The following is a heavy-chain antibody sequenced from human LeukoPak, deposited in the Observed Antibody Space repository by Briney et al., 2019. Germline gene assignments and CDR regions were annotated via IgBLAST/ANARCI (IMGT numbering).Heavy chain of an antibody. V-gene: IGHV4-30-2*03. CDR2: IYHSGST. D-gene: IGHD1-1*01. J-gene: IGHJ3*02. CDR1: GGSISSGGYY. Sequence: PSETLSLTCTVSGGSISSGGYYWSWIRQPPGKGLEWIGYIYHSGSTYYNPSLKSRVTISVDTSKNQFSLKLSSVTAADTAVYHCARLIGTPRAFDIWGQGTMVTVSS. CDR3: ARLIGTPRAFDI.